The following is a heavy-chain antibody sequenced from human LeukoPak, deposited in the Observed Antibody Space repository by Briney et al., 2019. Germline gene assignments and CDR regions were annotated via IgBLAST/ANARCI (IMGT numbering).Heavy chain of an antibody. CDR2: IYYSGST. Sequence: PSETLSLTCTVSGGSISSYYWSWIRQPPGKGLEWIGYIYYSGSTNYNPSLKSRVTISVDTSKNQFSLKLSSVTAADTAVYYCARLLSVTTVEDYWGQGTLVTVSS. D-gene: IGHD4-11*01. CDR1: GGSISSYY. J-gene: IGHJ4*02. CDR3: ARLLSVTTVEDY. V-gene: IGHV4-59*08.